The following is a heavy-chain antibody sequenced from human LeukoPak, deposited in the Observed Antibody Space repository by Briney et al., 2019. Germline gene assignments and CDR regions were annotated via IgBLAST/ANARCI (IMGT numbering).Heavy chain of an antibody. CDR1: GFTFDDYG. J-gene: IGHJ6*03. V-gene: IGHV3-20*04. CDR2: TNWNGAST. CDR3: ARTYYYMDV. Sequence: PGGSLRLSCAASGFTFDDYGMNWVRQAPGKGLEWVTGTNWNGASTGYAASVKGRFTISRDNAKNSLYLQMNNLRAEDTAVYYCARTYYYMDVWGKGTTVTVSS.